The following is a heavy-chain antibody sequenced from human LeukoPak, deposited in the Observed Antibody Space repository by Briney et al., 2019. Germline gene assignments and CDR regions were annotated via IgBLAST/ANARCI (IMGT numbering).Heavy chain of an antibody. D-gene: IGHD5-12*01. Sequence: ASVTVSYKASGYTYTIYGISWVRQAPGQGLEWMGWISVYKGNTKYAQKLQGRVTMTTDTSTSTAYMELRSLRSDDTAVYYCARDRIYDDSGYASDASDIWGQGTLVTVSS. CDR1: GYTYTIYG. J-gene: IGHJ3*02. CDR3: ARDRIYDDSGYASDASDI. V-gene: IGHV1-18*01. CDR2: ISVYKGNT.